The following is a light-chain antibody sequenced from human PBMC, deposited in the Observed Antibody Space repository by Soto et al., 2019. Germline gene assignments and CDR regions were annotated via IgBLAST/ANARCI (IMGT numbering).Light chain of an antibody. J-gene: IGKJ1*01. V-gene: IGKV3-15*01. CDR3: QQYNNWPPST. Sequence: EIVMTQSPATLSVSPGERATPSCRASQSVAGNLAWFQHKPGQAPRLLIHGASTRATGIPARFSGSGSGTDFTLTISSLQSEDFAVYYCQQYNNWPPSTFGQGTKV. CDR2: GAS. CDR1: QSVAGN.